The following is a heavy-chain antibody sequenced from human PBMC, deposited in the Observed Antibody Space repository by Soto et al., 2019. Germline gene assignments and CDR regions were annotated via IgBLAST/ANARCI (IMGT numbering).Heavy chain of an antibody. CDR1: GGTFSRYA. Sequence: QVQLVQSGAEVKKPGSSVKVSCKASGGTFSRYAIIWVRQAPGQGLEWRGGIIPMFVTANYAQKFQGRVTINADKSTITAYMELSSLRSEDTAVYYCASTSQGWVRGAITGYYYYAMDVWGQGTTVTVS. D-gene: IGHD3-10*01. CDR3: ASTSQGWVRGAITGYYYYAMDV. CDR2: IIPMFVTA. J-gene: IGHJ6*02. V-gene: IGHV1-69*06.